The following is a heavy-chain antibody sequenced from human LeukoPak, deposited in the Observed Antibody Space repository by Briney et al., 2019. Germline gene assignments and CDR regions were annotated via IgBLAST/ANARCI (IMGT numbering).Heavy chain of an antibody. Sequence: GRSLRFSCAASGFTFSSHDMHWARQAPGKGLEWVAVISYDGSNKYYADSVKGRFTISRDHSKSTLYLQMNSRRAEDTAVYYCAKGWFGEPLDYWGQRTLVTVSS. V-gene: IGHV3-30*18. CDR1: GFTFSSHD. CDR3: AKGWFGEPLDY. J-gene: IGHJ4*02. CDR2: ISYDGSNK. D-gene: IGHD3-10*01.